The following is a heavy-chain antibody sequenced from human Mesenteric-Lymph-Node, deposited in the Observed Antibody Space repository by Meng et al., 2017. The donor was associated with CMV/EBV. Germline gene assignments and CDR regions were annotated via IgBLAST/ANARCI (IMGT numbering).Heavy chain of an antibody. V-gene: IGHV4-38-2*02. Sequence: SETLSLTCTVSGYSISSGYYWGWIRQPPGKGLEWIGSIYHSGSTYYNPSLKSRVTISVDTSKNQFSLKLSSVTAADTAVYYCARAPREYSTSWAYYYYGMDVWGQGTTVTVSS. D-gene: IGHD6-13*01. CDR1: GYSISSGYY. CDR2: IYHSGST. J-gene: IGHJ6*02. CDR3: ARAPREYSTSWAYYYYGMDV.